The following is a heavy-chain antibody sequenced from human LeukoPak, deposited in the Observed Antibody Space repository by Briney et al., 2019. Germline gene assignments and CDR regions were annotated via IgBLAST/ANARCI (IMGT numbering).Heavy chain of an antibody. CDR1: ELSFKTYS. V-gene: IGHV3-21*01. CDR2: ISLAGTYT. CDR3: ARGFCSGGTCYRITGTFDV. J-gene: IGHJ3*01. Sequence: GGSLRLSCAASELSFKTYSINWLRQSPGKGLEWVASISLAGTYTDYADSVKGRFTISRDNGNNSLFLEMTSLRADDTAVYYCARGFCSGGTCYRITGTFDVWGHGTMVSVSS. D-gene: IGHD2-15*01.